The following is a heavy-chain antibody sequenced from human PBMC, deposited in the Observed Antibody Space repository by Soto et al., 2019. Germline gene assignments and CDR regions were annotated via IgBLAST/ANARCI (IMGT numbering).Heavy chain of an antibody. Sequence: PGGSLRLSCAAAGFTFSSYGMHWVRPAPGTGLEWVAVMSYDGSKYYAGTVKGRFTISRDNSKNTLYLQINSLGPEDTAVYYCAKDFAPWLGGYFCYYYGMDVWGQGTTVTVSS. V-gene: IGHV3-30*18. J-gene: IGHJ6*02. CDR3: AKDFAPWLGGYFCYYYGMDV. CDR1: GFTFSSYG. D-gene: IGHD5-12*01. CDR2: MSYDGSK.